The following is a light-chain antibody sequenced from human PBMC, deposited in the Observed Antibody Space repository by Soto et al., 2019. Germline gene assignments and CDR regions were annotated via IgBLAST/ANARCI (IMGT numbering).Light chain of an antibody. V-gene: IGLV2-8*01. J-gene: IGLJ1*01. Sequence: QSALTQPPSASGSPGQSVTISCTGTTSDIGRYNHVSWYQQHPGKAPKVVIYEVTKRPSGVPDRFSGSKSGNTASLTVSGLQAEDEADYYCSSYATGDNYVFGSGTKLTVL. CDR3: SSYATGDNYV. CDR1: TSDIGRYNH. CDR2: EVT.